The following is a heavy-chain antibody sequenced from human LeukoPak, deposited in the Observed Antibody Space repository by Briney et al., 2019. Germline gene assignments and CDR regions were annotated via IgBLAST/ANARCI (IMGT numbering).Heavy chain of an antibody. J-gene: IGHJ4*02. V-gene: IGHV3-23*01. CDR3: AKGDCGGTCLLIDN. D-gene: IGHD2-15*01. CDR2: ITGSGATT. CDR1: GFTFSGYA. Sequence: QTGGSLRLSCAASGFTFSGYAMSWVRQAPGKGLEWASLITGSGATTYYADSVRGRFTVSRDNSKNTLYLQMNSLRAEDTAVYFCAKGDCGGTCLLIDNWGQGTLVTVSS.